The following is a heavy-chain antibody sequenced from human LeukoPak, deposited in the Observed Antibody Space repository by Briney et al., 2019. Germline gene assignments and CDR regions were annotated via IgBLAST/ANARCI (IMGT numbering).Heavy chain of an antibody. CDR1: GFTFSDYY. CDR2: IYSGGST. J-gene: IGHJ4*02. CDR3: AREGGELPDY. D-gene: IGHD1-26*01. Sequence: PGGSLRLSCAASGFTFSDYYMSWIRQAPGKGLEWVSVIYSGGSTYYADSVKGRFTISRDNSKNTLYLQMNSLRAEDTAVYYCAREGGELPDYWGQGTLVTVSS. V-gene: IGHV3-66*02.